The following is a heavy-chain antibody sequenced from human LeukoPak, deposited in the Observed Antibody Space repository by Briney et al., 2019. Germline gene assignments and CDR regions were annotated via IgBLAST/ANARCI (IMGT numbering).Heavy chain of an antibody. Sequence: ASVKVSCKASGGTFSSYDISWVRQAPGQGLEWMGGIMPMFGKTNYAQKFQGRVTTTADKATSTAYMELSSLRSEDTAVYYCARDNANILAGNYVNNWFDPWGQGTLVTASS. V-gene: IGHV1-69*06. J-gene: IGHJ5*02. CDR3: ARDNANILAGNYVNNWFDP. CDR1: GGTFSSYD. D-gene: IGHD3-9*01. CDR2: IMPMFGKT.